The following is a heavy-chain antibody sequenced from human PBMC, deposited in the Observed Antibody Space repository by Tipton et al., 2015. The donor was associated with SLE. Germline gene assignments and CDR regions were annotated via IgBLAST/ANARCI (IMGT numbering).Heavy chain of an antibody. CDR2: ISGSGGST. V-gene: IGHV3-23*01. Sequence: SLRLSCAASGFTFSSYAMSWVRQAPGKGLEWVSAISGSGGSTYYADSGKGRFTISRDNSKNTLYLQMNSLRAEDTAVYYCAKDGGYCSSPSCYNYYYYGMDVWGQGTTVTVSS. CDR3: AKDGGYCSSPSCYNYYYYGMDV. CDR1: GFTFSSYA. D-gene: IGHD2-2*02. J-gene: IGHJ6*02.